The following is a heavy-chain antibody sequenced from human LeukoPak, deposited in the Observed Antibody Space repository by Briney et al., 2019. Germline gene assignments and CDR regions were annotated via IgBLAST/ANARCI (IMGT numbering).Heavy chain of an antibody. CDR3: ARHESSLLHTSYYFDY. CDR2: IYYSGST. D-gene: IGHD6-6*01. J-gene: IGHJ4*02. CDR1: GGSISSSSYY. Sequence: SETLSLTCTVSGGSISSSSYYWGWIRQPPGKGXXXXXXIYYSGSTYYNPSLKSRVTISVDTSKNQFSLKLSSVTAADTAVYYCARHESSLLHTSYYFDYWGQGTLVTVSS. V-gene: IGHV4-39*01.